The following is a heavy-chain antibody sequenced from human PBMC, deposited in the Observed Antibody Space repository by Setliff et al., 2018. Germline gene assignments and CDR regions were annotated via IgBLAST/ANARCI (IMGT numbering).Heavy chain of an antibody. Sequence: GGSLRLSCVASTFTFTKYAVTWVRQAPGKGLEWVSSIHVSGGSTYYADSVKGRFTISRDNAENSLYLQMNGLRAEDTAVYYCARVKPFAMDVWGQGTTVTVSS. J-gene: IGHJ6*02. V-gene: IGHV3-23*01. CDR1: TFTFTKYA. CDR2: IHVSGGST. CDR3: ARVKPFAMDV.